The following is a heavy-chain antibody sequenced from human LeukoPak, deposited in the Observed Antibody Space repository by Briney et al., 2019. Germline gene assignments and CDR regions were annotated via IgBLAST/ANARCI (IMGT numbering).Heavy chain of an antibody. V-gene: IGHV3-33*06. CDR3: AKQVGIIAVAGIFDY. J-gene: IGHJ4*02. D-gene: IGHD6-19*01. Sequence: GGSLRLSCAASGFTFSSYGMHWVRQAPGKGLEWVAVIWYDGSNKYYADSVKGRFTISRDNSKNTLYLQMNSLRAEDTAVYYCAKQVGIIAVAGIFDYWGQGTLVTVSS. CDR2: IWYDGSNK. CDR1: GFTFSSYG.